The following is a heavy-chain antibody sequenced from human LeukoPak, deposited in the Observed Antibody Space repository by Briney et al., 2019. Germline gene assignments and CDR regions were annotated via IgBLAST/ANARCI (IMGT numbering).Heavy chain of an antibody. Sequence: SVKVSCKASGGTFSSYAISWVRQAPGQGLEWMGGIIPIFGTANYAQKFQGRVTITADESTSTAYMELSSLRPEDTAVYYCARDGNSGYDPFDYWGQGTLVTVSS. V-gene: IGHV1-69*01. CDR2: IIPIFGTA. CDR1: GGTFSSYA. D-gene: IGHD5-12*01. J-gene: IGHJ4*02. CDR3: ARDGNSGYDPFDY.